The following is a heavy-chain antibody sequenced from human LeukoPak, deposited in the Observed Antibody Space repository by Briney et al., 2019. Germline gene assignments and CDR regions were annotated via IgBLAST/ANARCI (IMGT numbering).Heavy chain of an antibody. D-gene: IGHD3-3*01. CDR1: GGSVSSGSFY. V-gene: IGHV4-61*01. CDR3: ARSPQHCDFWSGYSTYFDY. CDR2: IYHSGST. J-gene: IGHJ4*02. Sequence: SETLSLTCTVSGGSVSSGSFYWSWIRQPPGKGLEWIGKIYHSGSTNYNPSLKCRVTISVDTSKNQISLKLSSVTAADTAVYYCARSPQHCDFWSGYSTYFDYWGQGTLVTVSS.